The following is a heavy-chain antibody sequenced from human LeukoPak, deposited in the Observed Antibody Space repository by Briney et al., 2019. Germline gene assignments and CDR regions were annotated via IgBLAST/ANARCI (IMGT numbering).Heavy chain of an antibody. CDR1: GGSFSGYY. CDR2: INHSGST. V-gene: IGHV4-34*01. CDR3: ARGHYYYVWASYRYYYYYGMDV. D-gene: IGHD3-16*02. Sequence: SETLSLTCAVYGGSFSGYYWSWIRQPPGKGLEWIGEINHSGSTNYNPSLKSRVTISVDTSKNQFSLKLSSVTAADTAVYYCARGHYYYVWASYRYYYYYGMDVWGQGTTVTVSS. J-gene: IGHJ6*02.